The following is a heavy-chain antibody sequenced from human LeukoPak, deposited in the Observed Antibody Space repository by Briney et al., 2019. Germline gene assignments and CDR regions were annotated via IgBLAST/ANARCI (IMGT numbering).Heavy chain of an antibody. Sequence: GGSLRLSCAASGFTLSSYWMSWVRQAPRKELEWVANIMQDGSETYYVDSVKGLFTISRDNAKNSLYLQMNSLRAEDTAVYYCARDQRYCSSSSCPWEPFDYWGQGTLVTVSS. CDR2: IMQDGSET. D-gene: IGHD2-2*01. CDR1: GFTLSSYW. J-gene: IGHJ4*02. V-gene: IGHV3-7*05. CDR3: ARDQRYCSSSSCPWEPFDY.